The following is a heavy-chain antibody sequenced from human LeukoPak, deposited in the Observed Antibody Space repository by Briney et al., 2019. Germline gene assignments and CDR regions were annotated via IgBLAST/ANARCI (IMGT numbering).Heavy chain of an antibody. D-gene: IGHD6-13*01. CDR1: GFSFSSYA. CDR3: AKDATPALGTVYMDV. V-gene: IGHV3-23*01. Sequence: GGSLRLSCAASGFSFSSYAMSWVRQPPGKGLDWVSKIRGSGGSGSTYYADSVEGRFTISRDNDKNSIYLQMNSLRAEDTAVYYCAKDATPALGTVYMDVWGKGTTVTISS. CDR2: IRGSGGSGST. J-gene: IGHJ6*03.